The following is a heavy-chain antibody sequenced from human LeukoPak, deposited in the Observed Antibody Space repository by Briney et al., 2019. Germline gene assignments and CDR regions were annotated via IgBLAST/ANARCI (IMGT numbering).Heavy chain of an antibody. J-gene: IGHJ4*02. Sequence: GESLKISCKGSGYSFTSYWIGWVRQKPGKGLGWMGIIYPGDSDTRYSPSFQGQVTISADKSISTAYLQWSSLKASDTAMYYCARQGRGYSYGIDYWGQGTLVTVSS. CDR3: ARQGRGYSYGIDY. D-gene: IGHD5-18*01. V-gene: IGHV5-51*01. CDR2: IYPGDSDT. CDR1: GYSFTSYW.